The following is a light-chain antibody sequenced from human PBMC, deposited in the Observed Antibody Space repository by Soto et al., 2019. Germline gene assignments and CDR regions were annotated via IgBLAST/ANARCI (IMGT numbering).Light chain of an antibody. J-gene: IGKJ1*01. V-gene: IGKV1-5*03. CDR2: KAS. CDR1: QSISSW. Sequence: DIQMTQSPSTLSASVGDRVTITCRASQSISSWLAWYQQKPGKAPKLLIHKASSLESGVPSRFSGSGSGTEFTLTISSLQPDDFVTYYCQQYNSYSWTFGQGTKVEIK. CDR3: QQYNSYSWT.